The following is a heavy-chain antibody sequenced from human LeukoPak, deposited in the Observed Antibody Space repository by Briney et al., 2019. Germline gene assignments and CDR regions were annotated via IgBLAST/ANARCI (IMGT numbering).Heavy chain of an antibody. CDR2: ISGSGGST. CDR3: AKDRQQWLVRCWFDP. V-gene: IGHV3-23*01. Sequence: GGSLRLSCAASGFTFSSYAMSWVRQAPGKGREWVSAISGSGGSTYYADSVKGRFTISRDNSKNTLYLQMNSLRAEDTAVYYCAKDRQQWLVRCWFDPWGQGTLVTVSS. CDR1: GFTFSSYA. J-gene: IGHJ5*02. D-gene: IGHD6-19*01.